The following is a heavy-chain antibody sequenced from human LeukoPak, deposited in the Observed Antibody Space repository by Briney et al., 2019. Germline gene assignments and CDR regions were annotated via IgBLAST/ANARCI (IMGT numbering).Heavy chain of an antibody. CDR2: ISSGSSTI. CDR1: RFTFSSYS. Sequence: PGGSLRLSCAASRFTFSSYSMNWVRQAPGKGLEWVSYISSGSSTIYYADSVKGRFTTSRDNAKNSLYLQMNSLRAEDTAVYYCASGAADGTSRFDYWGQGTLVTVSS. V-gene: IGHV3-48*01. CDR3: ASGAADGTSRFDY. J-gene: IGHJ4*02. D-gene: IGHD6-13*01.